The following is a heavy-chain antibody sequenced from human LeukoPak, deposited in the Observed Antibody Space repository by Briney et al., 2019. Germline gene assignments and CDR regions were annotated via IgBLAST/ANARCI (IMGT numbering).Heavy chain of an antibody. CDR3: ARGTQWLKYYFDY. Sequence: GGSLRLSCAASGFTFSSYGMSWVRQAPGKGLEWVSAISGSGGSTYYADSVKGRFTISRDNSKNTLYLQMNSLRAEDTAVYYCARGTQWLKYYFDYWGQGTLVTVSS. J-gene: IGHJ4*02. CDR1: GFTFSSYG. D-gene: IGHD6-19*01. V-gene: IGHV3-23*01. CDR2: ISGSGGST.